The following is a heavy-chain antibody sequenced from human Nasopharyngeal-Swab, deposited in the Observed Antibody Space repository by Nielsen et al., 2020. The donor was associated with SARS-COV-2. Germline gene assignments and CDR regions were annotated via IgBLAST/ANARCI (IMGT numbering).Heavy chain of an antibody. CDR1: GYSFVNHW. CDR2: VYPGNSEI. V-gene: IGHV5-51*01. J-gene: IGHJ5*02. CDR3: ARRAARDGYNYEVDP. D-gene: IGHD5-24*01. Sequence: GESLKISCMASGYSFVNHWIGWVRQTPGKGLEWMGMVYPGNSEIAYSPSFQGQVTISADKSINTAYLQWSSLRASDTAMYFCARRAARDGYNYEVDPWGQGTLVTVSS.